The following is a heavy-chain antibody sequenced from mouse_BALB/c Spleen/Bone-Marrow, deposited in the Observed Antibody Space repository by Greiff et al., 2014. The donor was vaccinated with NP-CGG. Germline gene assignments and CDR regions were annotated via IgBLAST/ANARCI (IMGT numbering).Heavy chain of an antibody. CDR3: ARYRYGNFDY. CDR1: GFNIKDTY. D-gene: IGHD2-1*01. J-gene: IGHJ2*01. V-gene: IGHV14-3*02. CDR2: IDPANGNT. Sequence: EVQLQQSGAELVKPGASVKLSCTASGFNIKDTYIHWVKQRPEQGLEWIGRIDPANGNTKYDPKFQGKATVTADTSSNTAYLQLSSLTSEDTAVYYCARYRYGNFDYWGQGTPLTVSS.